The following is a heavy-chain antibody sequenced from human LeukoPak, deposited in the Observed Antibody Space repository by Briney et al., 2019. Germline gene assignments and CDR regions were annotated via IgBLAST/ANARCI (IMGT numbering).Heavy chain of an antibody. CDR2: IYYSGST. D-gene: IGHD4-11*01. CDR1: GGSVSSGSYY. V-gene: IGHV4-61*01. CDR3: ASLHDYSNYVFDY. J-gene: IGHJ4*02. Sequence: SETLSLTCIVSGGSVSSGSYYWSWIRQPPGKGLEWIGYIYYSGSTNYNPSLKSRVTISVDTSKNQFSLKLSSVTAADTAVYYCASLHDYSNYVFDYWGQGTLVTVSS.